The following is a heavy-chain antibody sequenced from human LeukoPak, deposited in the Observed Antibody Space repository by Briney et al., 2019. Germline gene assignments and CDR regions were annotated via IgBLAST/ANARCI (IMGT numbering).Heavy chain of an antibody. CDR3: ARGYVYSYDY. V-gene: IGHV3-74*01. CDR1: GLTFSDYW. J-gene: IGHJ4*02. Sequence: GGSLRLSCAASGLTFSDYWMHWVRQAPGKGLVWVSRINSDGSYTGYADSVKGRFTISRDNAKNTLYLQMNSLRAEDTAVYYCARGYVYSYDYWGQGIVVTVSS. D-gene: IGHD3-16*01. CDR2: INSDGSYT.